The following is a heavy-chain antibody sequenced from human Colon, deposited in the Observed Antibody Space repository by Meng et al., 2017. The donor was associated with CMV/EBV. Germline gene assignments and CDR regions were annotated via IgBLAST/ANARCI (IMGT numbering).Heavy chain of an antibody. CDR3: AKDISPVGGTTGYHGMDV. V-gene: IGHV3-9*01. CDR2: ITWNSGRT. D-gene: IGHD1-7*01. Sequence: GGSLRLSCAASGFTFDDYAMHWVRQAPGKGLEWVSRITWNSGRTGYVDSVEGRFTISRDNAKNSLYLQMNGLRAEDTALYYCAKDISPVGGTTGYHGMDVWGQGTTVTVSS. CDR1: GFTFDDYA. J-gene: IGHJ6*02.